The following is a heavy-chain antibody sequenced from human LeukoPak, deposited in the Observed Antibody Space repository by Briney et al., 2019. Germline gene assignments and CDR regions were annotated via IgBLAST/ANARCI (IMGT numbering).Heavy chain of an antibody. CDR1: GYTFITYY. Sequence: ASVKVSCKAPGYTFITYYIHWVRQAPGQGLEWMGLINPNGAGTIYAQKFQGRATMTRDTSTRTFYMEVSSLRSEDTAVYFCAREIAAAGQKAFDYSGQGTLVTVSS. J-gene: IGHJ4*02. V-gene: IGHV1-46*01. D-gene: IGHD6-13*01. CDR2: INPNGAGT. CDR3: AREIAAAGQKAFDY.